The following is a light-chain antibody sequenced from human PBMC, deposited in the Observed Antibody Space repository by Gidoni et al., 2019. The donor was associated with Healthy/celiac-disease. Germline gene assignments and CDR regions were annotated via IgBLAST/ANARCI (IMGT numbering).Light chain of an antibody. CDR3: QQSYSTPYT. V-gene: IGKV1-39*01. Sequence: DIQMTQSPSSLSASVGGRVTITFRASQSISSYLNWYQQKPGKAPKLLMYAASSLQSGVPSRFSGSGSGTDFTVTISSLQPEDFATYYCQQSYSTPYTFGQGTKLEIK. CDR2: AAS. CDR1: QSISSY. J-gene: IGKJ2*01.